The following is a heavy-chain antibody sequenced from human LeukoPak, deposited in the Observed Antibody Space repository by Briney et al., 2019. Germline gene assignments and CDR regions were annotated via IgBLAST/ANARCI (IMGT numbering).Heavy chain of an antibody. V-gene: IGHV3-7*01. J-gene: IGHJ4*02. CDR1: GFTFSSYW. CDR2: IKQDGSEK. D-gene: IGHD3-10*01. CDR3: ARDRTVVRGVINSFDY. Sequence: GGSLRLSCAASGFTFSSYWMSWVRQAPGKGLEWVANIKQDGSEKYYVDSVKGRFTISRDNAKNSLYLQMNSLRAEDTAVYYCARDRTVVRGVINSFDYWGQGTLVTVSS.